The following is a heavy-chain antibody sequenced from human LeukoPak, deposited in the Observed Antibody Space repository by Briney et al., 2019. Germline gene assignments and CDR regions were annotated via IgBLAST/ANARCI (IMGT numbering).Heavy chain of an antibody. CDR2: IYTSGST. V-gene: IGHV4-4*07. CDR3: ARQVWVGIHIVVVVAAPGAFDI. J-gene: IGHJ3*02. Sequence: PSETLSLTCTVSGGSISSYYWSWIRQPAGKGLEWIGRIYTSGSTNYNPSLKSRVTMSVDTSKNQFSLKLSSVTAADTAVYYCARQVWVGIHIVVVVAAPGAFDIWGQGTMVTVSS. D-gene: IGHD2-15*01. CDR1: GGSISSYY.